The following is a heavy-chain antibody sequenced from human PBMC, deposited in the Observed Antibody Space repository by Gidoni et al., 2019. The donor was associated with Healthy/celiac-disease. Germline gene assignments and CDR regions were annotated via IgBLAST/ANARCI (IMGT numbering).Heavy chain of an antibody. J-gene: IGHJ5*02. CDR2: INAGNGNT. Sequence: QVQLVQSGAEVKKPGASVTVSCKASGYTFTSYAMHWVRQAPGQRLEWMGWINAGNGNTKYSQKFQGRVTITRDTSASTAYMELSSLRSEDTAVYYCARDPFVGPTKGWFDPWGQGTLVTVSS. CDR3: ARDPFVGPTKGWFDP. D-gene: IGHD2-15*01. CDR1: GYTFTSYA. V-gene: IGHV1-3*01.